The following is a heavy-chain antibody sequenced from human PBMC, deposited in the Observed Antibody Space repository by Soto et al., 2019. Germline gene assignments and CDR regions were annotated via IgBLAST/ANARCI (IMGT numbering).Heavy chain of an antibody. Sequence: ASVKVSCKASGYTFTSYCIICVRQAPGQRLEWMGWISAYNGNTNYAQKLQGRVTMTTDTSTSTAYMELRSLRSDDTAVYYCARDVCLLSSSWYRYRGQGTLVTVSS. CDR3: ARDVCLLSSSWYRY. J-gene: IGHJ4*02. V-gene: IGHV1-18*01. D-gene: IGHD6-13*01. CDR1: GYTFTSYC. CDR2: ISAYNGNT.